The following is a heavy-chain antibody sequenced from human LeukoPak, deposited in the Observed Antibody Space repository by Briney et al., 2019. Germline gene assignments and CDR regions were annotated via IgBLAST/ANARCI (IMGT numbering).Heavy chain of an antibody. D-gene: IGHD3-22*01. CDR2: ISAYNGNT. J-gene: IGHJ6*02. V-gene: IGHV1-18*01. CDR1: GYTFTSYG. CDR3: AREVVKEYRYYYYGMDV. Sequence: GASVKVSCKASGYTFTSYGISWVRQAPGQGLEWMGWISAYNGNTNYAQKLQGRVIMTTDTSTSTAYMELRSLRSDDTAVYYCAREVVKEYRYYYYGMDVWGQGTTVTVSS.